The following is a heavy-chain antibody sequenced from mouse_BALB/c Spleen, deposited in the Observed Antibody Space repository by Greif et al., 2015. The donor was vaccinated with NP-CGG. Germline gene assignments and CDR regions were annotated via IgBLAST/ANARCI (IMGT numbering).Heavy chain of an antibody. V-gene: IGHV1-9*01. CDR1: GYTFSSYW. D-gene: IGHD2-4*01. CDR2: ILPGSGST. J-gene: IGHJ4*01. CDR3: ARTSYDYETMDY. Sequence: VQRVESGAELMKPGASVKISCKATGYTFSSYWIEWVKQRPGHGLEWIGEILPGSGSTNYNEKFKGKATFTADTSSNTAYMQLSSLTSEDSAVYYCARTSYDYETMDYWGQGTSVTVSS.